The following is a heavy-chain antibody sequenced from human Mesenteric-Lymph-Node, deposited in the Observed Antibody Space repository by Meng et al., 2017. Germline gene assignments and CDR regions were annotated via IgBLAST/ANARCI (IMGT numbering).Heavy chain of an antibody. Sequence: QVRLPESGQGQGTPTQTWSRTCPASGGSITSRSSYWAWIRQPPGEGLEWIGSVVYSGTTYYTSSIKSRVFISVDTSKNQFSLKLCSVTAADTAVYYCARHHHSPTFDYWGQGTLVTVSS. J-gene: IGHJ4*02. CDR1: GGSITSRSSY. D-gene: IGHD1-14*01. CDR3: ARHHHSPTFDY. CDR2: VVYSGTT. V-gene: IGHV4-39*01.